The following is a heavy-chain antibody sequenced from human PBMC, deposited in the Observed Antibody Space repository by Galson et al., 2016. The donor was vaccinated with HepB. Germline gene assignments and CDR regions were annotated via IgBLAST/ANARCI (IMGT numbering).Heavy chain of an antibody. CDR1: GDSVSSNSPT. Sequence: CAISGDSVSSNSPTWNWIRQSPSRGLEWLGRTYYRSKWYNDYAVSVKGRITINPDTSKNQFSLQLNSVTPEDTAVYYCAAYFNDSKTMDVWGQGTTVTVSS. V-gene: IGHV6-1*01. CDR2: TYYRSKWYN. J-gene: IGHJ6*02. CDR3: AAYFNDSKTMDV. D-gene: IGHD3-22*01.